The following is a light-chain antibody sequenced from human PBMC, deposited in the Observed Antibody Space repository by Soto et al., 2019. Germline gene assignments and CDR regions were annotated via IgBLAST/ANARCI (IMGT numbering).Light chain of an antibody. CDR2: GAS. CDR3: QQFGVSPT. V-gene: IGKV3-20*01. Sequence: EIVLTQSPATLSVSPGEGATLSCRASQSVSSKLARYQQEPGQAPRLLIYGASSRATHTPDRFSGSGSGTDFTLTISKLEPEDFAVYYCQQFGVSPTFGGGTKVDIK. CDR1: QSVSSK. J-gene: IGKJ4*01.